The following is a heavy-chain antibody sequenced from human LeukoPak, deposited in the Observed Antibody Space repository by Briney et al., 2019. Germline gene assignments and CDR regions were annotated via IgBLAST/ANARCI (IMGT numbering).Heavy chain of an antibody. D-gene: IGHD5-18*01. CDR2: IWNDGNTL. V-gene: IGHV3-33*08. Sequence: GGSLRLSCAASRFTFSSYAMSWVRQAPGKGLECVAIIWNDGNTLYSLDSVKGRFTISRDHSKNTLYLEMSSLRAEDTAVYYCARDVWSRGNKFFDLWGQGTLVTVSS. CDR1: RFTFSSYA. J-gene: IGHJ4*02. CDR3: ARDVWSRGNKFFDL.